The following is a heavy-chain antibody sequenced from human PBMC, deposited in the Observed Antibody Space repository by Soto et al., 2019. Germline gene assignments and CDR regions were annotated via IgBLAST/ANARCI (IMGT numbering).Heavy chain of an antibody. CDR3: ARGTRNPGLDN. D-gene: IGHD1-7*01. V-gene: IGHV3-7*03. J-gene: IGHJ4*02. CDR2: IKEDGSKQ. CDR1: GFTFSNYW. Sequence: GGSLRLSCAASGFTFSNYWMNWVRQAPGKGLEWVGNIKEDGSKQGYVDSVRGRFTISRDNAKNSLYLQINSLRAEDTAVYYCARGTRNPGLDNWGQGTLVTVSS.